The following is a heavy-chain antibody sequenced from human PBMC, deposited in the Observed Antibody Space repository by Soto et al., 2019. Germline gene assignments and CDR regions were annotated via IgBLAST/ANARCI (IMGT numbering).Heavy chain of an antibody. V-gene: IGHV3-53*01. CDR2: IHSGGST. CDR1: GFTVSSNY. J-gene: IGHJ5*02. CDR3: ARSMNRGSWNWSAP. D-gene: IGHD6-19*01. Sequence: PGGSLRLSCAASGFTVSSNYMSWVRQAPGKGLEWVSVIHSGGSTYYADSVKGRFTISRDNSKNTLYLQMNSLRAEDTAVYYCARSMNRGSWNWSAPGGQGTLV.